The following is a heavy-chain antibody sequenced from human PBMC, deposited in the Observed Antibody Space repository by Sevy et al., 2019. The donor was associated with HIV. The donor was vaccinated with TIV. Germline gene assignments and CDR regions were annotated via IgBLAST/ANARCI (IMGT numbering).Heavy chain of an antibody. CDR1: GFSFSAYW. Sequence: GGSLSLSCAASGFSFSAYWRTWVRQAQGRGLEWVAKIKQEGGDKHYVDSAEGRFTISRDNAKNSLYLQMNSLRVEDTAMYYCAQETFGRFDSWGQGTLVTVSS. CDR3: AQETFGRFDS. J-gene: IGHJ4*02. CDR2: IKQEGGDK. D-gene: IGHD1-26*01. V-gene: IGHV3-7*01.